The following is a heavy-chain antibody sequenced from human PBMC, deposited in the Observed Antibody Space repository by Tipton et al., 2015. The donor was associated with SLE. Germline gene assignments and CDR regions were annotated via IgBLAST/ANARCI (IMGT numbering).Heavy chain of an antibody. CDR1: GFSFSRSW. J-gene: IGHJ4*02. D-gene: IGHD2-15*01. CDR3: ARGVRGGTWWDY. V-gene: IGHV3-7*01. Sequence: SLRLSCVASGFSFSRSWMSWVRQAPGKGLEWVANIKQDGTEEYYVDSVRGRFTISRDNAKNSLFLQMNSLRAGDTAVYYCARGVRGGTWWDYWGQGTLVTVSS. CDR2: IKQDGTEE.